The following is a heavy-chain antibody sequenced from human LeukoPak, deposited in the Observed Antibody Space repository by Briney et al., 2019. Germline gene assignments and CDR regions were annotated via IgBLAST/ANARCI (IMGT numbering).Heavy chain of an antibody. CDR2: VNHSGYT. CDR1: GGSFSGYY. Sequence: SETLSLTCAVYGGSFSGYYWSWIRQPPGKGLEWIGEVNHSGYTNYNPSLKGRVTISVDPSKNQLSLKLSSVTAADTAVYYCARQLYGSDYWGQGTLVTVSS. CDR3: ARQLYGSDY. V-gene: IGHV4-34*01. D-gene: IGHD4-17*01. J-gene: IGHJ4*02.